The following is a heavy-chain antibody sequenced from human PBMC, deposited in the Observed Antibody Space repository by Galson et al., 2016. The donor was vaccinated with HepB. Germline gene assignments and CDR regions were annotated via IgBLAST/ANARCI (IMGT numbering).Heavy chain of an antibody. CDR1: GFTFSDYY. Sequence: SLRLSCAASGFTFSDYYMSWVRQAPGKGLEWVSYISSSGDTIYYADSAKGRVTISKDNAKNSPYLQMNILRAEDTAVYYCARILYYYYGMDVWGQGTTVTVSS. CDR3: ARILYYYYGMDV. CDR2: ISSSGDTI. V-gene: IGHV3-11*01. J-gene: IGHJ6*02.